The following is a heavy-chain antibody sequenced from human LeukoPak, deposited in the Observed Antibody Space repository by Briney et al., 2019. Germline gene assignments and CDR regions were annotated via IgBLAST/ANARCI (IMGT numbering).Heavy chain of an antibody. CDR3: ARAPQKYYYDTSGFNHFDY. V-gene: IGHV3-21*01. CDR1: GFTYSDYW. Sequence: PGGSLRLSCVASGFTYSDYWMSWVRQAPGKGLEWVSFVSSSSSYIYYADSVKGRFTISRDNAKNSLYLQMNSLRAEDTAVYYCARAPQKYYYDTSGFNHFDYWGQGTLVTVSS. D-gene: IGHD3-22*01. J-gene: IGHJ4*02. CDR2: VSSSSSYI.